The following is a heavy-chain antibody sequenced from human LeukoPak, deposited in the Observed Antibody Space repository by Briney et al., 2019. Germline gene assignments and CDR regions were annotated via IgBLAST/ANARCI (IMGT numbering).Heavy chain of an antibody. CDR2: ISSSGSAI. Sequence: GGSLRLSCAASGFTFNSHSMNWVRQAPGKGLEWVSYISSSGSAIYYADSVKGRFTISRDNAKNSLYLQMNSLRAEDTAVYYCAREYSSSSGRAFDIWGQGTMVTVSS. D-gene: IGHD6-6*01. J-gene: IGHJ3*02. CDR3: AREYSSSSGRAFDI. V-gene: IGHV3-48*01. CDR1: GFTFNSHS.